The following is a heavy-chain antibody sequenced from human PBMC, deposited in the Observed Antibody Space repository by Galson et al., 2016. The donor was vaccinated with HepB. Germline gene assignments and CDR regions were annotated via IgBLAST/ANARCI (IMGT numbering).Heavy chain of an antibody. D-gene: IGHD2-8*02. CDR3: ARDKGEAGGQHYFYMDV. Sequence: SVKVSCKASGYTFTDYYFMYWVRQAPGQGLEWIGRINPNTGDTNYAQKLQGRVTMTRDTSISTAYMDLTRQTDEDTAVYYCARDKGEAGGQHYFYMDVWGKGTTVTVSS. CDR1: GYTFTDYYF. J-gene: IGHJ6*03. V-gene: IGHV1-2*06. CDR2: INPNTGDT.